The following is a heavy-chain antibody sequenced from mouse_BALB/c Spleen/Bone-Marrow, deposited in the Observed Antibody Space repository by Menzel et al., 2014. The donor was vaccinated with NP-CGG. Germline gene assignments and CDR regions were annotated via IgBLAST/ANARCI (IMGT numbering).Heavy chain of an antibody. J-gene: IGHJ3*01. CDR3: ARRGNCPGWFAY. CDR2: INPNNGGT. Sequence: EVKLQESGPELVKPGASVKIPCKASGYTFTDYNMDWVKQSHVKSLEWIGDINPNNGGTIYNQKFKGKATLTVDKSSSTAYMELRSLTSEDTAVYYCARRGNCPGWFAYWGQGTLVTVSA. D-gene: IGHD2-1*01. V-gene: IGHV1-18*01. CDR1: GYTFTDYN.